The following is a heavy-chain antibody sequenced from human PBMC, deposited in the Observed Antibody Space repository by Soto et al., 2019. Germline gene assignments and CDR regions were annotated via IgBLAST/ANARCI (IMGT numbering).Heavy chain of an antibody. CDR3: ASSSGWWRLDV. J-gene: IGHJ6*02. Sequence: QVQLQESGPGLVKPSGTLSLTCGVSGDSINNGYWWTWVRQPPGKGLEWIGEKHHSGSTNYNLSPQGRGSNSLGKSQDPFPLNLSSVTAADTAVYFCASSSGWWRLDVWGQGTTVTVSS. V-gene: IGHV4-4*02. CDR1: GDSINNGYW. CDR2: KHHSGST. D-gene: IGHD6-19*01.